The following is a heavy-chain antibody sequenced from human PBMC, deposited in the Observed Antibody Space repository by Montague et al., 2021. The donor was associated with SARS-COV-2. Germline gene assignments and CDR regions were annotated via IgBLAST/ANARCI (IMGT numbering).Heavy chain of an antibody. V-gene: IGHV4-39*07. CDR1: GGSISSSSYY. D-gene: IGHD5-18*01. Sequence: SETLSLTCTVSGGSISSSSYYWGWIRQPPGKGLEWIGSIYYSGSTYYNPSLKSRVTISVDTSKNQFSLKLSSVTAADTAVYYCAREGQSYSYGYYYYGMDVWGQGTTVTVSS. J-gene: IGHJ6*02. CDR2: IYYSGST. CDR3: AREGQSYSYGYYYYGMDV.